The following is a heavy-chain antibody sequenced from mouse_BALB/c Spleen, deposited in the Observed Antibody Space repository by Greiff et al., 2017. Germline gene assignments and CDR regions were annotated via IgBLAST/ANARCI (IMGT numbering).Heavy chain of an antibody. CDR1: GYTFTSYW. D-gene: IGHD1-1*01. J-gene: IGHJ3*01. V-gene: IGHV1-7*01. CDR2: INPSTGYT. CDR3: ARDYYGSSFFAY. Sequence: VKLQQSGAELAKPGASVKMSCKASGYTFTSYWMHWVKQRPGQGLEWIGYINPSTGYTEYNQKFKDKATLTADKSSSTAYMQLSSLTSEDSAVYYCARDYYGSSFFAYWGQGTLVTVSA.